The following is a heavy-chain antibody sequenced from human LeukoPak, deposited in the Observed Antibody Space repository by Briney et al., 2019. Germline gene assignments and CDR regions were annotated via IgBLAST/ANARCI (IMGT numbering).Heavy chain of an antibody. Sequence: SETLSLTCAVYGGSFSGYYWSWIRQPPGKGLEWMGEINHSGSTNYNPSLKSRVTMSVDTSKNQFSLKLSSVTAADTAVYYCAREYYYGSGSPYYYYYYMDVWGKGTTVTISS. V-gene: IGHV4-34*01. D-gene: IGHD3-10*01. CDR3: AREYYYGSGSPYYYYYYMDV. J-gene: IGHJ6*03. CDR1: GGSFSGYY. CDR2: INHSGST.